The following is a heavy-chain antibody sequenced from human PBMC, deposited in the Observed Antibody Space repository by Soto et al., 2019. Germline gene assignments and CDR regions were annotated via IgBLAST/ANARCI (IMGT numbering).Heavy chain of an antibody. CDR1: GYNFISNG. J-gene: IGHJ4*02. Sequence: QVQLVQSGAEVKMPGASVKVSCKASGYNFISNGISWVRQAPGQGLEWMGWISGYNGNTNYAQRLQGRVTVTTDTSTSTAYMELRSLRSDDTAVYYCARDSSGRFDYWGQGTLVTVSS. V-gene: IGHV1-18*01. CDR2: ISGYNGNT. D-gene: IGHD6-6*01. CDR3: ARDSSGRFDY.